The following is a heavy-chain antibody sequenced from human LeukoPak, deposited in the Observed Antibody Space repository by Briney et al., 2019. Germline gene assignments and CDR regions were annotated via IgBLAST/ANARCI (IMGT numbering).Heavy chain of an antibody. J-gene: IGHJ4*02. Sequence: GGSLRLSCAASGFTVSSSYMSWVRQAPGKGLEWVSIISSAGTTYYADSVKGRFTISRDNSKNTVYLQVNSLRDEDTAVYYCARDRGRFDYWGQGTLVTVSS. V-gene: IGHV3-66*01. CDR2: ISSAGTT. D-gene: IGHD5-12*01. CDR1: GFTVSSSY. CDR3: ARDRGRFDY.